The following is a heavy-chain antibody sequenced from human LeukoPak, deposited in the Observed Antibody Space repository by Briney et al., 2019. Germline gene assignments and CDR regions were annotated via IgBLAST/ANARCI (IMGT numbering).Heavy chain of an antibody. CDR1: GYIFTTYY. J-gene: IGHJ4*02. V-gene: IGHV1-46*01. Sequence: ASVKVSCKASGYIFTTYYIHWVRQAPGQGLEWMGIINPSGGSTIYAQKFQGRVTMTRDMSTNTVYMELTSLRSEDTAVYNCARARRFTPPEFWGQGTLVTVSS. CDR2: INPSGGST. CDR3: ARARRFTPPEF. D-gene: IGHD3-16*02.